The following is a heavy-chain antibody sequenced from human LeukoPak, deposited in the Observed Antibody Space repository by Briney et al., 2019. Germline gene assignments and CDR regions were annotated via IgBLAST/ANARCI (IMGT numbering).Heavy chain of an antibody. CDR1: GFTFSSYG. CDR3: AKGLWYYYDSSGYVDY. J-gene: IGHJ4*02. D-gene: IGHD3-22*01. Sequence: TGRSLRLSCAASGFTFSSYGMHWVRQAPGKGLEWVAVISYDGSNKYYADSVKGRFTISRDNSKNTLYLQMNSLRAEDTAVYYCAKGLWYYYDSSGYVDYWGQGTLVTVSS. CDR2: ISYDGSNK. V-gene: IGHV3-30*18.